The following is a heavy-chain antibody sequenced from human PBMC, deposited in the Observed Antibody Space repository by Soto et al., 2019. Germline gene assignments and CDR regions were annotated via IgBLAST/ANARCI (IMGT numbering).Heavy chain of an antibody. CDR2: IFYTGST. J-gene: IGHJ4*02. CDR1: GGSISSNSYY. V-gene: IGHV4-39*01. Sequence: QQQLHESGPGLVKPSETLSLTCTVSGGSISSNSYYWGWIRQPPGKGLEWIGSIFYTGSTYYTPSLKCRDHISVDTSKNQSYLRLSSLNAADTAVYYCARRKWGSGWYIDYWGQGSLVTVSS. CDR3: ARRKWGSGWYIDY. D-gene: IGHD6-19*01.